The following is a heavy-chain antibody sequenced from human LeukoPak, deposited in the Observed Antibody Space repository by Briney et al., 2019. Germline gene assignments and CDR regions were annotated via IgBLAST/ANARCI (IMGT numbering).Heavy chain of an antibody. CDR2: IKSDGSEI. J-gene: IGHJ6*02. V-gene: IGHV3-7*05. Sequence: GGSLRLSCEGTGFSFDNSWMNWVRQAPGKGLEWVANIKSDGSEIYYVDSVKGRFTISRDNSKNTLYLQMNSLRAEDTAVYYCAKDLRMVRGVTPYGMDVWGQGTTVTVSS. CDR1: GFSFDNSW. CDR3: AKDLRMVRGVTPYGMDV. D-gene: IGHD3-10*01.